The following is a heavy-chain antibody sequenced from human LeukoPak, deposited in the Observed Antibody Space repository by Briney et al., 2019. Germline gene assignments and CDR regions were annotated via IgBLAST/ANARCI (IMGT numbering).Heavy chain of an antibody. D-gene: IGHD2-15*01. Sequence: GGSLRLSCAASGFTFSSYAMHWVRQAPGKGLEWVAVISYDGSNKYYADSVKGRFTISRDNSKNTLYLQMNSLRAEDTAVYYCARDRGGYCSGGSCSGPDYWGQGTLVTVSS. J-gene: IGHJ4*02. CDR2: ISYDGSNK. CDR3: ARDRGGYCSGGSCSGPDY. V-gene: IGHV3-30*04. CDR1: GFTFSSYA.